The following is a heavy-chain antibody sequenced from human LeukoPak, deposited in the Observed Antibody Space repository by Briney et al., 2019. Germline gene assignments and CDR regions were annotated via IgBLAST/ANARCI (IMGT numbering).Heavy chain of an antibody. J-gene: IGHJ5*02. D-gene: IGHD3-3*01. CDR3: ARVYDFWSGYWFDP. Sequence: PSETLSLTCAVYGGSFSGYYWSWIRQPPGKGLEWIGEINHSGSTNYNPSLKSRVTISVDTSKNQFSLKLSSVTAADTAVYYCARVYDFWSGYWFDPWGQGTLVTVSS. CDR1: GGSFSGYY. V-gene: IGHV4-34*01. CDR2: INHSGST.